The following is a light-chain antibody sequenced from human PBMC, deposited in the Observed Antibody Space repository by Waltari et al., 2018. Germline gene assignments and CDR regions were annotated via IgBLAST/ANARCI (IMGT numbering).Light chain of an antibody. J-gene: IGKJ3*01. CDR2: WAS. Sequence: DIVMTQSPDSLAASLGERATINCKSSQSVFYSANNKNYLAWYQQKPGQPPKLLISWASTRESGVPERFSGGGSGTDFTLTINSLQAEDVAIYYCQQYYDDRARSFGPGTKVEVK. CDR3: QQYYDDRARS. V-gene: IGKV4-1*01. CDR1: QSVFYSANNKNY.